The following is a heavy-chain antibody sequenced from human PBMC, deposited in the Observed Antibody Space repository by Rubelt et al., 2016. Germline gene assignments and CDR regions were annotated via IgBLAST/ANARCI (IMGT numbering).Heavy chain of an antibody. J-gene: IGHJ4*02. V-gene: IGHV3-21*01. CDR1: GFNFRSYS. CDR3: AVYSYGYV. CDR2: ISSSSSYT. Sequence: EVQLVESGGDLVKPGGSLRLSCAVSGFNFRSYSMNWVRQAPGKGLEWVSFISSSSSYTYYVDSVKGRFIISRDNAKNSVYLQMNSLTAEDTAVYYCAVYSYGYVGGQGSLSPSRQ. D-gene: IGHD5-18*01.